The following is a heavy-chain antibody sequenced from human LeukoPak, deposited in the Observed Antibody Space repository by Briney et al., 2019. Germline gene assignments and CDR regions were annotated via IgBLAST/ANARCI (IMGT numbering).Heavy chain of an antibody. J-gene: IGHJ3*01. V-gene: IGHV3-33*08. D-gene: IGHD3-10*01. CDR1: GFAFSSHA. CDR3: ARDPGGSAFDF. CDR2: IWSDGSKE. Sequence: GTSLRLSCAASGFAFSSHAMHWVRQAPGKGLEWVAAIWSDGSKEYYADSMKGRFTISRDNSRNTLYLQMNSLRADDTAMYYCARDPGGSAFDFWGQGTMLTVSS.